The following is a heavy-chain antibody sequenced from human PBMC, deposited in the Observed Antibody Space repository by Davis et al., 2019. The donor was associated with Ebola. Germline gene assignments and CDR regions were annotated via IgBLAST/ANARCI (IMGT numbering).Heavy chain of an antibody. Sequence: PSETLSLTCTASGGSISSYYWSWIRQPPGKGLEWIGYIYYSGSTNYNPSLKSRVTISVDTSKTQSFLKRSIVTAADTAVYYCARGWNGGKSGLHAFDIWGQGTMVTVSS. CDR2: IYYSGST. CDR1: GGSISSYY. V-gene: IGHV4-59*01. CDR3: ARGWNGGKSGLHAFDI. J-gene: IGHJ3*02. D-gene: IGHD4-23*01.